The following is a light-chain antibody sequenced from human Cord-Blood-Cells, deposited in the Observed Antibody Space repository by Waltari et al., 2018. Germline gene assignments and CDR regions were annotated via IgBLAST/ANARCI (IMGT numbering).Light chain of an antibody. V-gene: IGLV3-1*01. CDR1: KMGDKY. CDR3: QAWDSSTVV. Sequence: SYELTQPPSVSVSPGQTASITCSGDKMGDKYACWYQLKPGQSPVLGIYQDSKPPSGIPGRVSGANSGNTAALTISGTQAMDEAEYYCQAWDSSTVVFGGGTKLTVL. J-gene: IGLJ2*01. CDR2: QDS.